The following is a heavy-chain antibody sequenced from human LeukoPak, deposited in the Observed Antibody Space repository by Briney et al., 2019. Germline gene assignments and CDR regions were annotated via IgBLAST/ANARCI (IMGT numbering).Heavy chain of an antibody. J-gene: IGHJ4*02. V-gene: IGHV1-69*06. CDR2: A. CDR3: ARGDYYDSSGYQLYFDY. Sequence: ANCAQKFQGRVTVTADKSTSTAYMELSSLRSEDTAVYYCARGDYYDSSGYQLYFDYWGQGTLVTVSS. D-gene: IGHD3-22*01.